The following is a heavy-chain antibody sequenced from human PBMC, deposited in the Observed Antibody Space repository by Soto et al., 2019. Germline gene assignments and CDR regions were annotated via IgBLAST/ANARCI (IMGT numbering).Heavy chain of an antibody. CDR1: GFTFRNYW. J-gene: IGHJ4*02. D-gene: IGHD6-13*01. CDR2: INSDGSDI. Sequence: EVQLVESGGGLVQPGGSLRLACTVSGFTFRNYWMHWVRQAPGKGLVWVLRINSDGSDISYGDSVKGRFTIYRDNAQNTVYLQMNSLRAEDTAVYYCARDEPAGTLNYWGQGTLVTVSS. V-gene: IGHV3-74*01. CDR3: ARDEPAGTLNY.